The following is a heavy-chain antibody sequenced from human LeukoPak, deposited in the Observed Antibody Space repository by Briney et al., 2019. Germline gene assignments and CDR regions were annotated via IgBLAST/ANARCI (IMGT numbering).Heavy chain of an antibody. Sequence: GGSLRLSCAASGFTFSSYSMNWVRQAPGKGLEWVSSISSSSSYIYYADSVKGRFTISRDNAKNSLYLQMNSLRAEDTAVYYCATYSGYDRIFDHWGQGTLVTVSS. D-gene: IGHD5-12*01. CDR2: ISSSSSYI. J-gene: IGHJ4*02. CDR3: ATYSGYDRIFDH. V-gene: IGHV3-21*01. CDR1: GFTFSSYS.